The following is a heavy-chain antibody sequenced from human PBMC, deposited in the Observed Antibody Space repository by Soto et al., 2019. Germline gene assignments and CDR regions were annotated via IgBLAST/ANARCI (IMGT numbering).Heavy chain of an antibody. CDR3: AREQPGYSYGDGLGY. V-gene: IGHV3-21*01. CDR2: ISSSSSYI. D-gene: IGHD5-18*01. J-gene: IGHJ4*02. Sequence: EVQLVESGGGLVKPGGSLRLSCAASGFTFSSYSMNWVRQAPGKGLEWVSSISSSSSYIYYADSVKGRFTISRDNAKNSLELQMNSLRAEDTAVYYCAREQPGYSYGDGLGYWGQGTLVTVSS. CDR1: GFTFSSYS.